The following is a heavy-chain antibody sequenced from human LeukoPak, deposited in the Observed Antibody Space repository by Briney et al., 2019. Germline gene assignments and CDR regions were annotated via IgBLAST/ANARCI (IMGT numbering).Heavy chain of an antibody. D-gene: IGHD3-22*01. CDR1: GFTFSSHG. Sequence: GGSLRLSCAASGFTFSSHGFHWVRQAPGKGLEWVAVIWYDGSKKFYADSVKGRFTISRDNSKNTLYLQMNSLRAEDTAVYYCARDPSSGYYLYFDYWGQGTLVTVSS. J-gene: IGHJ4*02. V-gene: IGHV3-33*01. CDR3: ARDPSSGYYLYFDY. CDR2: IWYDGSKK.